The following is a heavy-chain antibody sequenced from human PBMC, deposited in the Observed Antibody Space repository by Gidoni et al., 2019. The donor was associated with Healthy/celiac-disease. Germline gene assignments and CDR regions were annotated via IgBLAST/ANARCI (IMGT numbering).Heavy chain of an antibody. V-gene: IGHV3-49*05. D-gene: IGHD6-13*01. CDR3: TPDSSSWYPVAFDI. Sequence: EVQLVESGGGLVKPGRSLRLSCTASGFTFGDYAMSWFRQAPGKGLEWVGFIRSKAYGGTTEYAASVKGRFTISRDDSKSIAYLQMNSLKTEDTAVYYCTPDSSSWYPVAFDIWGQGTMVTVSS. CDR1: GFTFGDYA. J-gene: IGHJ3*02. CDR2: IRSKAYGGTT.